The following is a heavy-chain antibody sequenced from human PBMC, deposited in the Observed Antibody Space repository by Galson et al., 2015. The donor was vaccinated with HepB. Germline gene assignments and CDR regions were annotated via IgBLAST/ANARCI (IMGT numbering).Heavy chain of an antibody. V-gene: IGHV3-30-3*01. Sequence: SLRLSCAASGFTFSSYAMHWVRQAPGKGLEWVAVISYDGSNKYYADSVKGRFTISRDNSKNTLYLQMNSLRAEDTAVYYCARASVRYFDWFRYYYYYYGMDVWGQGTTVTVSS. CDR3: ARASVRYFDWFRYYYYYYGMDV. J-gene: IGHJ6*02. CDR1: GFTFSSYA. CDR2: ISYDGSNK. D-gene: IGHD3-9*01.